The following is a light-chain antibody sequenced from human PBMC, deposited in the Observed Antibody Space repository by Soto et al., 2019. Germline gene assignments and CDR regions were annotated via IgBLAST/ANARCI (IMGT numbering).Light chain of an antibody. Sequence: WPARQRNSKKLSWYQQNPGNAPKLLIYAASTLQNGVPSRISGRGSGTDSTLTCSSRLPDDLATYYCQQYSSYFWTFGQGTKVDIK. CDR1: QRNSKK. CDR2: AAS. V-gene: IGKV1-5*01. CDR3: QQYSSYFWT. J-gene: IGKJ1*01.